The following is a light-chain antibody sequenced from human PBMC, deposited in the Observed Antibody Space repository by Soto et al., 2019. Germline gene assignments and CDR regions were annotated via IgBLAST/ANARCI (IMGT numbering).Light chain of an antibody. Sequence: EFVLTQSPGTLSLSPGERATLSCRASQSVSSSYLAWYKQKPGQAPRLLIYDASSRATGIPDRFSGSGSGTDFTLTISRLEPEDFAVYYCQQYGRSVITFGPRTKVDVK. V-gene: IGKV3-20*01. CDR3: QQYGRSVIT. CDR2: DAS. CDR1: QSVSSSY. J-gene: IGKJ3*01.